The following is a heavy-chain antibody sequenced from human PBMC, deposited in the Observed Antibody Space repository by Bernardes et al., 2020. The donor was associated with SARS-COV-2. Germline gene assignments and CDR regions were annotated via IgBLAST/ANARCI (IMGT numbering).Heavy chain of an antibody. Sequence: GGSLRLSCAASGFTFDDYAMHWVRQAPGKGLEWVSGISWNSGSIGYADPVKGRFTISRDNGKNSLYLQMNSLRAEDTALYYCAKGGSAAPGTSADYWGQGTTVTVSS. V-gene: IGHV3-9*01. CDR3: AKGGSAAPGTSADY. J-gene: IGHJ4*03. D-gene: IGHD6-13*01. CDR2: ISWNSGSI. CDR1: GFTFDDYA.